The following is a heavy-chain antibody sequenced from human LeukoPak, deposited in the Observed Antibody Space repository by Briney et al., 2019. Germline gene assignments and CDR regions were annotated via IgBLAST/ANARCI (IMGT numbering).Heavy chain of an antibody. CDR1: GFTFSSYG. V-gene: IGHV3-21*01. D-gene: IGHD6-19*01. J-gene: IGHJ3*02. CDR2: ISSSSSYI. Sequence: PGRSLRLSCAASGFTFSSYGMHWVRQAPGKGLEWVSSISSSSSYIYYADSVKGRFTISRDNAKNSLYLQMNSLRAEDTAVYYCAREGLGYSSGWPADAFDIWGQGTMVTVSS. CDR3: AREGLGYSSGWPADAFDI.